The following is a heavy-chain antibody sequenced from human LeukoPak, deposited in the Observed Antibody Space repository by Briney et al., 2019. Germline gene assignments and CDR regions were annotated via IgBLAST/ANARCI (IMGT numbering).Heavy chain of an antibody. CDR3: ARLWSHSKTEDY. V-gene: IGHV4-39*01. CDR1: GDSISSGLYA. D-gene: IGHD3-16*01. J-gene: IGHJ4*02. Sequence: SETLSLTCTVSGDSISSGLYAWGWIRQPPGEGLEWIGNIYHNGDTYYNPSLRSRVTISVDTSENQFSLNLRSVTAADTAIYYCARLWSHSKTEDYWGQGTVVTVSS. CDR2: IYHNGDT.